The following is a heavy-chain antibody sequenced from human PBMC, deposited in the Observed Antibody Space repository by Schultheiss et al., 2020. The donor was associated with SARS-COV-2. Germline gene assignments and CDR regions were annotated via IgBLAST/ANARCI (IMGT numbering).Heavy chain of an antibody. CDR1: GGSISSYY. V-gene: IGHV4-4*07. J-gene: IGHJ6*02. CDR3: ASMSGSYDYYYGMDV. Sequence: SETLSLTCTVSGGSISSYYWSWIRQPAGKGLEWIGRIYTSGSTNYNPSLKSRVTMSVDTSKNQFSLKLSSVTAADTAVYYCASMSGSYDYYYGMDVWGQGTTVTVSS. D-gene: IGHD1-26*01. CDR2: IYTSGST.